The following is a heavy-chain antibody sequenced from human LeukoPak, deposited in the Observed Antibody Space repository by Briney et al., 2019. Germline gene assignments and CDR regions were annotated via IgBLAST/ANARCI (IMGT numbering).Heavy chain of an antibody. CDR2: ISYDGSNK. D-gene: IGHD3-22*01. J-gene: IGHJ4*02. CDR3: AKDRDSSGYYDY. Sequence: PGRSLRLSCAASGFTFSSYGMHWVRQAPGKGLEWVAVISYDGSNKYYADSVKGRFTISRDNSKNTLYLQMNSLRAEDTAVYYCAKDRDSSGYYDYWGQGTLVTVFS. CDR1: GFTFSSYG. V-gene: IGHV3-30*18.